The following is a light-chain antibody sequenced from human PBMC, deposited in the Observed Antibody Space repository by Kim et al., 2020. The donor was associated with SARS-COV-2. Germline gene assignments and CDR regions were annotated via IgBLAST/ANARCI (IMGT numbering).Light chain of an antibody. V-gene: IGLV2-11*01. CDR3: CSYAGSPPYV. Sequence: QSALTQPRSVSGSPGQSVTISCTGTSSDVGGYNYVPWYQQHPGKAPKLMIYDVSERPSGVPDRFSGSKSGNTASLTISGLQAEDEADYYCCSYAGSPPYVFGTGTKVTVL. CDR1: SSDVGGYNY. J-gene: IGLJ1*01. CDR2: DVS.